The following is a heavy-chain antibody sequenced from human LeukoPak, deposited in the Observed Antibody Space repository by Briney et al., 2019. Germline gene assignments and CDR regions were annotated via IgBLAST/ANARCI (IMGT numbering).Heavy chain of an antibody. CDR3: AKDRRYCSGGSCYPYLDY. D-gene: IGHD2-15*01. CDR2: ISGSGGST. Sequence: GGSLRLSCAASGFTFSSYAMSWVRQAPGKGLEWVSAISGSGGSTYYADSVKGRFTISRDNSKNTLYLQMNSLRAEDTAVYSCAKDRRYCSGGSCYPYLDYWGQGTLVTVSS. J-gene: IGHJ4*02. CDR1: GFTFSSYA. V-gene: IGHV3-23*01.